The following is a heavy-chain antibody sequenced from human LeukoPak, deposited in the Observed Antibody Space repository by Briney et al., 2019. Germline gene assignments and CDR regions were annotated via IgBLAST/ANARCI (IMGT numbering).Heavy chain of an antibody. Sequence: GGSLRLSCAASGFTFSSYAMHWVRQAPGKGLEYVSAISSNGGSTYYANSVKGRFTISRDNSQNSLYLQMGSLRAEDMAVYYCARSRDYYDSSLNFDYWGQGTLVTVSS. CDR3: ARSRDYYDSSLNFDY. CDR2: ISSNGGST. J-gene: IGHJ4*02. V-gene: IGHV3-64*01. CDR1: GFTFSSYA. D-gene: IGHD3-22*01.